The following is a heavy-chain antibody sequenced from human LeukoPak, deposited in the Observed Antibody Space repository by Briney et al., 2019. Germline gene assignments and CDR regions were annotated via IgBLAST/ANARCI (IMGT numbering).Heavy chain of an antibody. CDR3: ARMSSGYEDH. D-gene: IGHD3-22*01. CDR2: ISTSGSTI. Sequence: GSLRLSCSGSGFTFSTYAMRWVRQAPGKGLEWVSAISTSGSTIYYADSVKGRFTISRDNSRNTVYLQMNSLRAEDTAVYYCARMSSGYEDHWGQGTLVTVSS. CDR1: GFTFSTYA. J-gene: IGHJ4*02. V-gene: IGHV3-23*01.